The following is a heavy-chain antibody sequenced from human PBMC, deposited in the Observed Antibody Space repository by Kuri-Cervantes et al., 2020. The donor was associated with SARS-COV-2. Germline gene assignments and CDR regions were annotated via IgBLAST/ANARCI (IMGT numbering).Heavy chain of an antibody. D-gene: IGHD2-15*01. V-gene: IGHV3-73*01. J-gene: IGHJ4*02. Sequence: GESLKISCAASGFTFSGSAMHWVRQASGKGLEWVGRIRSKANSYATAYAASVKGRFTISRDNSKNTLYLQMNSLRAEDTAVYYCAKGLYCSGGSCRYYFDYWGQGTLVTVSS. CDR3: AKGLYCSGGSCRYYFDY. CDR1: GFTFSGSA. CDR2: IRSKANSYAT.